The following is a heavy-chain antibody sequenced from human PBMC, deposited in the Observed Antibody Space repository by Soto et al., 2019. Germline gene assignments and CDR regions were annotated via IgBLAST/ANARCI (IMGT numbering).Heavy chain of an antibody. J-gene: IGHJ5*02. V-gene: IGHV1-69*13. CDR1: GGTFSRDA. D-gene: IGHD2-15*01. Sequence: SVKVSCKASGGTFSRDAISWVRQAPGQGLEWMGGVIPMFGTAKYVQKFQGRLTITADESTTTAYMELRSLRSDDTAVYYCARGVVVVPASQLGWFDPWGQGTLVTVS. CDR3: ARGVVVVPASQLGWFDP. CDR2: VIPMFGTA.